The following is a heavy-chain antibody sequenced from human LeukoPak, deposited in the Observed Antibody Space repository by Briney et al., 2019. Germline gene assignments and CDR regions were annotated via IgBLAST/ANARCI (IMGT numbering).Heavy chain of an antibody. CDR2: IKQDGSEK. D-gene: IGHD3-10*01. CDR1: GFTFSSYW. Sequence: TGGSLRLSCAASGFTFSSYWMSWVRQAPGKGLEWVANIKQDGSEKYYVDSVKGRFTISRDNAKNSLYLQMNSLRAEDTAVYYCAKGGWFGELLGDYWGQGTLVTVSS. CDR3: AKGGWFGELLGDY. V-gene: IGHV3-7*03. J-gene: IGHJ4*02.